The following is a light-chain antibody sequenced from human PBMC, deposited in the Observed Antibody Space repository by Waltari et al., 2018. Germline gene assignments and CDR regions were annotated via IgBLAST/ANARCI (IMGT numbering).Light chain of an antibody. J-gene: IGKJ1*01. CDR1: QPITTW. Sequence: DIQMTQSPSTLSASVCDRVTITCRASQPITTWLAWYQQKPGQAPHLLIYDASRLEFGVPTRFSGSGSGTEFTLTISSLRPDDFATYYCQQYSSFWTFGQGTKVEIK. V-gene: IGKV1-5*01. CDR3: QQYSSFWT. CDR2: DAS.